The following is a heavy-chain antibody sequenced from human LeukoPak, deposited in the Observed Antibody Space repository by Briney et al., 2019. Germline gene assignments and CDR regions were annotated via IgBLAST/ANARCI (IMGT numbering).Heavy chain of an antibody. CDR2: IYYSGST. CDR1: GYSISSGYY. V-gene: IGHV4-38-2*02. Sequence: SETLSLTCTVSGYSISSGYYWGWIRQPPGKGLEWIGSIYYSGSTYYNPSLKSRVTISVDTSKNQFSLKLSSVTAADTAVYYCARSYSSGYYYVAAYWGQGTLVTVSS. D-gene: IGHD3-22*01. CDR3: ARSYSSGYYYVAAY. J-gene: IGHJ4*02.